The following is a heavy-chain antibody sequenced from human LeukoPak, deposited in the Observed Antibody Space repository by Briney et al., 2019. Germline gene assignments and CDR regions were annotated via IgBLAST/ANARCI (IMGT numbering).Heavy chain of an antibody. J-gene: IGHJ3*02. D-gene: IGHD2-21*01. V-gene: IGHV4-61*02. CDR1: GGSISSGGYS. CDR3: ARVRYCGGDCFYFDI. Sequence: SQTLSLTCAVSGGSISSGGYSWSWIRQPAGKGLEWIGRIYTSGSTNYNPSLKSRVTMSVDTSKNQFSLKLSSVTAADTAVYYCARVRYCGGDCFYFDIWGQGTMVTVSS. CDR2: IYTSGST.